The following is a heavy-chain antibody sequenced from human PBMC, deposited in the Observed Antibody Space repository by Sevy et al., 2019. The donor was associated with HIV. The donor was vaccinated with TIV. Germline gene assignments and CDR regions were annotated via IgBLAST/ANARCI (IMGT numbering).Heavy chain of an antibody. Sequence: GESLKISCKGSGYSFTSYWIGWVRQMPGKGLEWMGIIYPGDSDTRYSPSFQGQVTISADKSISTAYLQWSSLKAPDTAMYYCARRPYYYDSSAKRRYNWFDPWGQGTLVTVSS. J-gene: IGHJ5*02. D-gene: IGHD3-22*01. CDR1: GYSFTSYW. CDR3: ARRPYYYDSSAKRRYNWFDP. V-gene: IGHV5-51*01. CDR2: IYPGDSDT.